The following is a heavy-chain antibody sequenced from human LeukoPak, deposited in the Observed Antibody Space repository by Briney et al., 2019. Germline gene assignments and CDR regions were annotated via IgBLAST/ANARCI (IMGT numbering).Heavy chain of an antibody. CDR3: ARWEGTIHNFDY. CDR1: GGSLSSYY. J-gene: IGHJ4*02. V-gene: IGHV4-59*01. D-gene: IGHD1-7*01. CDR2: IYYSGST. Sequence: PSETLSLTCTVSGGSLSSYYWSWIRQPPGKGLEGIGYIYYSGSTNYNPSLKSRVTISVDTSKNQFSLKLSSVTAADTAVYYCARWEGTIHNFDYWGQGTLVTVSS.